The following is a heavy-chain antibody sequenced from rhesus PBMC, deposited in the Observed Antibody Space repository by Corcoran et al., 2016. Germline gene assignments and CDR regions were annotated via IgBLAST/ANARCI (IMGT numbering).Heavy chain of an antibody. CDR2: VSGNTDST. D-gene: IGHD5-12*01. CDR3: ARRTDTGGINYFDP. J-gene: IGHJ4*01. CDR1: GDSISGSNW. V-gene: IGHV4-65*01. Sequence: VQVQESGPGQVKPSETLSLTCGVSGDSISGSNWWSWIRQPPGKGLEWIGYVSGNTDSTYYHPSLKSRVSISTETSRNQFSLKLRSVTAADTAVYYCARRTDTGGINYFDPWGQGLLVTVSS.